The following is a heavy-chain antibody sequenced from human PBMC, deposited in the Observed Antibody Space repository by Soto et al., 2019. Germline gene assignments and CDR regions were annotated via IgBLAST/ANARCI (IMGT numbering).Heavy chain of an antibody. CDR2: IDPTDSYT. CDR1: GYNFITDW. V-gene: IGHV5-10-1*01. J-gene: IGHJ6*02. Sequence: LKISCKGSGYNFITDWISWVRQMPGKGLEWMGRIDPTDSYTKYSPSFEGHVTISADKSISTAYLQWSSLKASDSAVYYCARLSRASFALDVWGQGTTVTVAS. CDR3: ARLSRASFALDV. D-gene: IGHD3-16*01.